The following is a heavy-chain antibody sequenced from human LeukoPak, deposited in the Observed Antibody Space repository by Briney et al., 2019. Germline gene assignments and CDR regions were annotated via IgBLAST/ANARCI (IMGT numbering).Heavy chain of an antibody. D-gene: IGHD3-22*01. J-gene: IGHJ3*01. Sequence: SETLSLTCSVSGGSISHYYWSWIRQPPGKGLEWIGYIYYSGATNYNPSLGSRVTISEDTSKNQLSLKLSSMTSADTAVYYCARQGGYESSVSSLDAFDLWGQGTMVTVSS. CDR2: IYYSGAT. CDR1: GGSISHYY. V-gene: IGHV4-59*08. CDR3: ARQGGYESSVSSLDAFDL.